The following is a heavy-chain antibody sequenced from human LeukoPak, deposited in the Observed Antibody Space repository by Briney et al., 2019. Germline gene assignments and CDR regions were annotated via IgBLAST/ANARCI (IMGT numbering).Heavy chain of an antibody. CDR2: IGSGSSTI. CDR3: ALTKEYSGLFDP. J-gene: IGHJ5*02. CDR1: GFTFSYYG. Sequence: GGSPRLSCAASGFTFSYYGMNWVRQAPGKGLEWISYIGSGSSTIYYADSVKGRFTVSRDDAKNSLFLQMNSLRAADTAIYYCALTKEYSGLFDPWGQGTLVTVSS. V-gene: IGHV3-48*01. D-gene: IGHD5-12*01.